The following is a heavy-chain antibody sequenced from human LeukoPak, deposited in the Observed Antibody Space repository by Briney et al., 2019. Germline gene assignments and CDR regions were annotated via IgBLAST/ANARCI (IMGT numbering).Heavy chain of an antibody. J-gene: IGHJ4*02. CDR3: AKAPIVVVEAGFDY. CDR1: GFTFNDYA. D-gene: IGHD2-2*01. CDR2: ISYDGRTK. Sequence: PGGSLRLSCTASGFTFNDYALHWVRQAPGKGLEWVAVISYDGRTKYYADSVQGRFTISRDNSKNTLYLQMSSLRPEDTAVYYCAKAPIVVVEAGFDYWGQGTLVTVSS. V-gene: IGHV3-30*04.